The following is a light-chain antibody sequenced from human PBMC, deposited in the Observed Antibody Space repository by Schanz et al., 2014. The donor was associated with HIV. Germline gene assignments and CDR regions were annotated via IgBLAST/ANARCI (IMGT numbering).Light chain of an antibody. CDR3: QHYSTSPIT. V-gene: IGKV3-20*01. CDR2: ATV. CDR1: QSVSSGY. J-gene: IGKJ5*01. Sequence: EIVLTQSPGTLSLSPGERATLSCRASQSVSSGYLAWNQQKPGQAPRLLIYATVDRATGIPDRFSGSGSGTVFTLTISRLEPEDFAVFYCQHYSTSPITFGQGTRLEIK.